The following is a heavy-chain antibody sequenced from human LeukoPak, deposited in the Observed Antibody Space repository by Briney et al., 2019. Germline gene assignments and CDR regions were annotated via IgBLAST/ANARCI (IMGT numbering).Heavy chain of an antibody. Sequence: SETLSLTCTVSGGSISSYYWSWIRQPPGKGLEWIGSIYYSGSTNYNPSLKSRVTISVDTSKNQFSLNLTSVTTADTAVYYCARVSCSSTSCPRRDALDVWGQGTMVTVSS. CDR2: IYYSGST. V-gene: IGHV4-59*01. CDR1: GGSISSYY. D-gene: IGHD2-2*01. CDR3: ARVSCSSTSCPRRDALDV. J-gene: IGHJ3*01.